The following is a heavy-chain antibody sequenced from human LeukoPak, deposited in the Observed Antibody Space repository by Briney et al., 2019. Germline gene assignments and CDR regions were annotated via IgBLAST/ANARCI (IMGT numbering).Heavy chain of an antibody. CDR2: ISPNSGGT. D-gene: IGHD3-3*01. Sequence: ASVKVSCKASGYTFTGYYMHWVRQAPGQGLEWMGWISPNSGGTNYAQKFQGRVTMTRDTSISTAYMELSRLRSDDTAVYYCARDGEVTIFGVVITYYMDVWGKGTTVTVSS. CDR3: ARDGEVTIFGVVITYYMDV. V-gene: IGHV1-2*02. J-gene: IGHJ6*03. CDR1: GYTFTGYY.